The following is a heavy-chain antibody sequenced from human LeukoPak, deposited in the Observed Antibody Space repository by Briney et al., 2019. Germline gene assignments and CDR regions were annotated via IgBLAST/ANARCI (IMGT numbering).Heavy chain of an antibody. V-gene: IGHV4-59*12. Sequence: SETLSLTCTVSGGSISSDYWSWIRQPPGKGLEWIAYIYYSGSTYYNPSLKSRVTISVDTSKNQFSLKLSSVTAADTAVYYCARATGGYSYGSWFDPWGQGTLVTVSS. CDR3: ARATGGYSYGSWFDP. CDR1: GGSISSDY. J-gene: IGHJ5*02. D-gene: IGHD5-18*01. CDR2: IYYSGST.